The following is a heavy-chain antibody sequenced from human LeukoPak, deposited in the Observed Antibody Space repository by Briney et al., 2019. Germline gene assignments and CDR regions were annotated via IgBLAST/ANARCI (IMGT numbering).Heavy chain of an antibody. Sequence: SETLSLTCAVYGGSFSGYYWSWIRQPPGKGLEWIGEINHSGSTNYNPSLKSRVTISVDTSKNQFSLKLSSVTAADTAVYYCARHRTYYYGSGSYSDRFDYWGQGTLVTVSS. CDR3: ARHRTYYYGSGSYSDRFDY. J-gene: IGHJ4*02. V-gene: IGHV4-34*01. CDR1: GGSFSGYY. D-gene: IGHD3-10*01. CDR2: INHSGST.